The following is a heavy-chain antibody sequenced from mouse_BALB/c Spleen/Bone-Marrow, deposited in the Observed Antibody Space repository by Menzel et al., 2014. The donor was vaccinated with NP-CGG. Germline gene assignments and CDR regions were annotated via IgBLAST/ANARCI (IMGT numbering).Heavy chain of an antibody. Sequence: EVKVEESGGGLVQPGGSLKLSCAASGFTFSSYTMSWIRQTPEKRLEWVAYISDGGGRAYYPYTVKGRFTISRDNAKNTLYLQMSSLKSEDTAMYYCARAPPYDFYAMDYWGQGASVTVSS. J-gene: IGHJ4*01. CDR1: GFTFSSYT. CDR3: ARAPPYDFYAMDY. CDR2: ISDGGGRA. V-gene: IGHV5-12-2*01. D-gene: IGHD2-13*01.